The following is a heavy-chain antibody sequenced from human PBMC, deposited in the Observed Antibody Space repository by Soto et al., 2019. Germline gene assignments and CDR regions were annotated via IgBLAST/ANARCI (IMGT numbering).Heavy chain of an antibody. CDR1: GYTFTSYD. D-gene: IGHD2-15*01. V-gene: IGHV1-8*01. J-gene: IGHJ6*03. CDR2: MNPNSGNT. CDR3: AGERYCSGGSCYYYYMDV. Sequence: QVQLVQSGAEVKKPGASVKVSCKASGYTFTSYDINWVRQATGQGLEWMGWMNPNSGNTGYAQKFQGRVTMTRNTSISTAYMELSSLRSEDTAVYYCAGERYCSGGSCYYYYMDVWGKGTTVTVSS.